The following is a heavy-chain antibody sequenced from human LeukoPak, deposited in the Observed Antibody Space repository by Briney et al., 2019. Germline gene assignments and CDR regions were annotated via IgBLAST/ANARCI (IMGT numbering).Heavy chain of an antibody. J-gene: IGHJ4*02. Sequence: SETLSLTCTVSGGSISSYYWSWIRQPPGKGLEWIGYIYYSGSTNYNPSLKSRVTISVDTSKNQFSLKLSSVTAADTAVYYCASDRGYSSSSNFFDYWGQGTLATVSS. V-gene: IGHV4-59*01. CDR2: IYYSGST. D-gene: IGHD6-6*01. CDR3: ASDRGYSSSSNFFDY. CDR1: GGSISSYY.